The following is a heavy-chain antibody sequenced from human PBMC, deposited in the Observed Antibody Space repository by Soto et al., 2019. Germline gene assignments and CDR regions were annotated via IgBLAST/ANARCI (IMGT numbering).Heavy chain of an antibody. J-gene: IGHJ6*02. D-gene: IGHD6-13*01. V-gene: IGHV4-61*01. CDR3: SRHATWYLYGMDV. Sequence: QVQLQESGPGLVKPSETLSLTCTVSGGSVSSGSYYWSWIRQPPGKGLEWIGYIYYSGSTNYNPSLKSRVTISVDTSKNQFSLKLSSVTAADTAVYYCSRHATWYLYGMDVWGQGTTVTVSS. CDR2: IYYSGST. CDR1: GGSVSSGSYY.